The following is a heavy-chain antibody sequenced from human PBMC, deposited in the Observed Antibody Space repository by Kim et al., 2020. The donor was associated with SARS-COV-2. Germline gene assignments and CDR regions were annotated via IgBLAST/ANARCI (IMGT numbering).Heavy chain of an antibody. CDR2: INAGNGNT. CDR1: GYTFTSYA. V-gene: IGHV1-3*01. J-gene: IGHJ1*01. CDR3: ARDQGSGWDTEYFQH. Sequence: ASVKVSCKASGYTFTSYAMHWVRQAPGQRLEWMGWINAGNGNTKYSQKFHGRVTITRDTSASTAYMELSSLRSEDTAVYYCARDQGSGWDTEYFQHWGQGTLVTVSS. D-gene: IGHD6-19*01.